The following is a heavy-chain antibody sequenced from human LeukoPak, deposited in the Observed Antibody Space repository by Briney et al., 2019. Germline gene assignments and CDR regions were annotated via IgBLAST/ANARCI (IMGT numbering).Heavy chain of an antibody. J-gene: IGHJ4*02. Sequence: GGSLRLSCAASGFTFSSYAMHWVRQAPGKGLEWVAVISYDGSNKYYADSVKGRFTISRDNSKNTLYLQMNSLRAEDTAVYYCARGIAVAGMRDYWGQGTLVTVSS. V-gene: IGHV3-30*04. D-gene: IGHD6-19*01. CDR3: ARGIAVAGMRDY. CDR1: GFTFSSYA. CDR2: ISYDGSNK.